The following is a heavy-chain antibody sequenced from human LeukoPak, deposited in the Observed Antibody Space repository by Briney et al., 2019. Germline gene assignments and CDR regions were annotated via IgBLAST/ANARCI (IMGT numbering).Heavy chain of an antibody. CDR3: ARHEGVLHP. D-gene: IGHD5/OR15-5a*01. V-gene: IGHV4-4*09. CDR1: GGSFSSYY. J-gene: IGHJ5*02. Sequence: SETLSLTCTASGGSFSSYYWSWIRQPPGKGLEWIGYIYTSGSTNYNATLKSRVTISVDTSKNQFSLKLSSETAAYTAVYYCARHEGVLHPWGQGTLVTVSS. CDR2: IYTSGST.